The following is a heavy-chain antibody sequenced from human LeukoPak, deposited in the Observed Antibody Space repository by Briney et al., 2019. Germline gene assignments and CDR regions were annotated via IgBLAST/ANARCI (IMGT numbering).Heavy chain of an antibody. D-gene: IGHD3-22*01. Sequence: PAGGSLRLSCAASGFTFSSYARSWVRQAPGKGLEWVSTISGSGYSTYYADSVKGRFTISRDNSKNTLYLQMNSLRAEDTAVYYCAKDRDTYYYDSAGPGPDAFDIWGQGTMVTV. CDR3: AKDRDTYYYDSAGPGPDAFDI. CDR2: ISGSGYST. CDR1: GFTFSSYA. J-gene: IGHJ3*02. V-gene: IGHV3-23*01.